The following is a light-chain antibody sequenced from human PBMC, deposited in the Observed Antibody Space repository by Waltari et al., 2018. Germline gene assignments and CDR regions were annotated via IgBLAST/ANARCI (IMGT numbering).Light chain of an antibody. Sequence: QSVLTQPPSASGTPGQRVTISCSGTRSNIGSNYLYWYQQLPGTAPKLLIYRNNQRPSGVPYRFSGSKSGTSASLAISGLRSEEEADDYCAAWDDSLSGRVFGGGTKVTVL. CDR3: AAWDDSLSGRV. V-gene: IGLV1-47*01. J-gene: IGLJ3*02. CDR2: RNN. CDR1: RSNIGSNY.